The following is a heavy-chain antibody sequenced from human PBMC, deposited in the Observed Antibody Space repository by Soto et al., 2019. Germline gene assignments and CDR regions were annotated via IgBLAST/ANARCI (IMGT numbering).Heavy chain of an antibody. CDR2: ISGSGGST. V-gene: IGHV3-23*01. J-gene: IGHJ2*01. Sequence: PGGSLRLSCAASGFTFSSYAMNWVRQAPGKGLEWVSVISGSGGSTYYADSVKGRFTISRDNSKNTLYVQMNSLRAEDTAVYYCAKAISGYYYDSRPLNWYFALWGRGTLVTVSS. D-gene: IGHD3-22*01. CDR1: GFTFSSYA. CDR3: AKAISGYYYDSRPLNWYFAL.